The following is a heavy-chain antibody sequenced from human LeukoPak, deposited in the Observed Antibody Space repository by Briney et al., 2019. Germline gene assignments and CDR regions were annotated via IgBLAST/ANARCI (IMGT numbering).Heavy chain of an antibody. CDR1: GGSFSGYY. CDR3: ASDGRAYCGGDCYPLY. CDR2: INHSGST. D-gene: IGHD2-21*02. Sequence: KPSETLSLTCAVYGGSFSGYYWSWIRQPPGKGLEWIGEINHSGSTNYNPSLKSRVTISVDTSKNQFSLKLSSVTAADTAVYYCASDGRAYCGGDCYPLYWGQGTLVTVSS. J-gene: IGHJ4*02. V-gene: IGHV4-34*01.